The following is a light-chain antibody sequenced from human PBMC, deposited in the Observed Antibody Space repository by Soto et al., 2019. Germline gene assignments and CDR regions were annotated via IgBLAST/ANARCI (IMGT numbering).Light chain of an antibody. V-gene: IGLV2-11*01. CDR3: CSSSTTYVPWV. Sequence: HSALTQPRSVSGSPGQSVTISCTGTSSDVGAYNYVSWYQQHPGKAPKLMIYDVTKRPSGVPHRFSGSKFGNTASLTISGLQAEDEADYFCCSSSTTYVPWVFGGGTKLTVL. CDR2: DVT. CDR1: SSDVGAYNY. J-gene: IGLJ3*02.